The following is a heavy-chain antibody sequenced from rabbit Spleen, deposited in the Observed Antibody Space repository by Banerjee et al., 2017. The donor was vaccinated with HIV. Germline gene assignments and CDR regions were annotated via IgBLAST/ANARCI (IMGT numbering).Heavy chain of an antibody. CDR2: INTATGKG. CDR3: ARDLPDAIGWNFNL. CDR1: GFSLINKVV. Sequence: QEQVEESGGGLVKPGGSLALTCRASGFSLINKVVMCWVRQAPGKGLEWIACINTATGKGVYASWAKGRFTISKTSSTTVTLQMTSLTVADTATYFCARDLPDAIGWNFNLWGPGTLVTVS. V-gene: IGHV1S45*01. D-gene: IGHD1-1*01. J-gene: IGHJ4*01.